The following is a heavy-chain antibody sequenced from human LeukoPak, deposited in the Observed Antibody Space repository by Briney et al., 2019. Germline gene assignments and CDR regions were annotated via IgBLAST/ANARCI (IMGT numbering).Heavy chain of an antibody. J-gene: IGHJ6*02. D-gene: IGHD2-2*01. CDR2: MNPNSGNT. CDR1: GYTFTSYD. V-gene: IGHV1-8*01. Sequence: ASVKVSCKASGYTFTSYDINWVRQATGQGLVWMGWMNPNSGNTGYAQKFQGRVTMTRNTSISTAYMELSSLRSEDTAVYYCARGGVVVPATNPYYGMDVWGQGTTVTVSS. CDR3: ARGGVVVPATNPYYGMDV.